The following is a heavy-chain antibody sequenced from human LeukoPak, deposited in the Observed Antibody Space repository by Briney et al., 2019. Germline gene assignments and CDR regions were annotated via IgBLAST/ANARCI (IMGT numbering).Heavy chain of an antibody. Sequence: GGSLRLSCAASGFTFSSYAMHWVRQAPGKGLEWVAVISYDGSNKYYADSVKGRFTISRDNSKNTLYLQMNSLRAEDTAVYYCARDQVVTAIIYYFDYWGQGTLVTVSS. V-gene: IGHV3-30-3*01. CDR3: ARDQVVTAIIYYFDY. J-gene: IGHJ4*02. D-gene: IGHD2-21*02. CDR2: ISYDGSNK. CDR1: GFTFSSYA.